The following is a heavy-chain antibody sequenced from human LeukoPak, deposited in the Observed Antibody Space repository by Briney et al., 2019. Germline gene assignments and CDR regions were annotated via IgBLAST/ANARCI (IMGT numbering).Heavy chain of an antibody. D-gene: IGHD4-23*01. CDR3: ARIREYGGNSPRACDF. Sequence: SETLSLTCTVSGGSISNYYGSWIRQPPGKGLEWIGNIYFSGSTNYNPALKSRVTISVDTSKNQFSLKLSSVTAADTAVYYCARIREYGGNSPRACDFWGQGTMVTVSS. V-gene: IGHV4-59*01. CDR1: GGSISNYY. CDR2: IYFSGST. J-gene: IGHJ3*01.